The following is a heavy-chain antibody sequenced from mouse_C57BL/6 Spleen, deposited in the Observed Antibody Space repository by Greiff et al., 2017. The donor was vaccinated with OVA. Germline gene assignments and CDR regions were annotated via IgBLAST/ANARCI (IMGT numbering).Heavy chain of an antibody. Sequence: QVQLQQSGPELVKPGASVKISCKASGYAFSSSWMNWVKQRPGKGIEWIGRIYPGDGDTNYNGKFKGKATLTADKSSSTAYMQLSSLTSEDSAVYFCARSDYGNYGAMDYWGQGTSVTVSS. J-gene: IGHJ4*01. D-gene: IGHD2-1*01. CDR3: ARSDYGNYGAMDY. CDR2: IYPGDGDT. CDR1: GYAFSSSW. V-gene: IGHV1-82*01.